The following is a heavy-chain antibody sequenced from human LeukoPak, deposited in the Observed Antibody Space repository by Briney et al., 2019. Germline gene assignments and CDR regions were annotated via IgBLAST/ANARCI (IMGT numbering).Heavy chain of an antibody. CDR1: GFTFSTYW. CDR2: IKQDGSEK. J-gene: IGHJ4*02. Sequence: GGSLRLSCVGSGFTFSTYWMSWVRQAPGKGLEWVANIKQDGSEKYYVDSVKGRFTISRDNAKNSLYLQMNSLSAEDTAVYYCARATTVLRYWGQGTLVTVSS. D-gene: IGHD4-17*01. V-gene: IGHV3-7*01. CDR3: ARATTVLRY.